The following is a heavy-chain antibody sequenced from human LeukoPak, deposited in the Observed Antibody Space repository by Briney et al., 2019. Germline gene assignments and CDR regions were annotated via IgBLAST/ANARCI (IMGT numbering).Heavy chain of an antibody. D-gene: IGHD4-17*01. CDR2: ISHIGRT. Sequence: SETLSLTCAVSGDSFSSHYWTWIRQSPGTGLEWIGYISHIGRTNYNPSLKSRVTISIDTSKNQFSLKLGSVTAADTAVYYCARDLVTVTKGFDIWGQGTMVSVSS. J-gene: IGHJ3*02. V-gene: IGHV4-59*11. CDR3: ARDLVTVTKGFDI. CDR1: GDSFSSHY.